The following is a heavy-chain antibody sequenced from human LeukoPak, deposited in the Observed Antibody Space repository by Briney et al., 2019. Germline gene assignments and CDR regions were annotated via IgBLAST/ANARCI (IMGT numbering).Heavy chain of an antibody. Sequence: ASVKVSCKASGYTFTSYDINWVRQATGQGLEWMGWMNPNSGNTGYAPKFQGRVTMTRNTSISTAYMELSSLRSEDTAVYYCARDGGVYYDFWSGPAYYGMDVWGQGTTVTVSS. V-gene: IGHV1-8*01. CDR3: ARDGGVYYDFWSGPAYYGMDV. CDR1: GYTFTSYD. CDR2: MNPNSGNT. J-gene: IGHJ6*02. D-gene: IGHD3-3*01.